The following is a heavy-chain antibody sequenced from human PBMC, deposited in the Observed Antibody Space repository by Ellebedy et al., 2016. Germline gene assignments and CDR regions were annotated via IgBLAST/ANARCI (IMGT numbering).Heavy chain of an antibody. CDR1: GFTFSSYA. J-gene: IGHJ4*02. D-gene: IGHD6-6*01. CDR2: IYSSNT. Sequence: GGSLRLXXAASGFTFSSYAMSWVRQAPGKGLEWVASIYSSNTYYADSVRGRFTISGDSAMNSVSLQMNSLRAEDTAVYYCAREAGIAAPCFDYWGQGTLVTVSS. CDR3: AREAGIAAPCFDY. V-gene: IGHV3-21*01.